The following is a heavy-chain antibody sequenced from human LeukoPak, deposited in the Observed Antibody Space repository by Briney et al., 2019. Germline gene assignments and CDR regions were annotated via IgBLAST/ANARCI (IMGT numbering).Heavy chain of an antibody. Sequence: SETLSLICTVSGGSFSSYYWSWIRQPAGKGLEWIGRIYTSGSTNYNPSLKSRVTMSVDTSKNQFSLKLSSVTAADTAVYYCARVTVTANAFDIWGQGTMVTVSS. J-gene: IGHJ3*02. D-gene: IGHD4-17*01. V-gene: IGHV4-4*07. CDR2: IYTSGST. CDR1: GGSFSSYY. CDR3: ARVTVTANAFDI.